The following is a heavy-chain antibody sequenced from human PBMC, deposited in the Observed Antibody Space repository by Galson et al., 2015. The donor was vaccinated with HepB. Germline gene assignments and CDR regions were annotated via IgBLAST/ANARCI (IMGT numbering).Heavy chain of an antibody. CDR1: GGAINSGSYY. J-gene: IGHJ4*02. CDR2: LYTSGST. CDR3: ARLSRGPLDF. Sequence: TLSLTCTVSGGAINSGSYYWSWIRQAAGKGLEWIGRLYTSGSTNYNPSLKGRVTMSVDTSRTQVSLNLRSVTAADTAVYYCARLSRGPLDFWGQGILVTVSS. V-gene: IGHV4-61*02.